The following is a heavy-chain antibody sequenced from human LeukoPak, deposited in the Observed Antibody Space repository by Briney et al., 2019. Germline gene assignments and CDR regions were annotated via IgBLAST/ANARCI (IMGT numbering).Heavy chain of an antibody. Sequence: SETLSLTCTVSGYSISSGYYWGWIRQPPGKGLEWIGYIYYSGSTNYNPSLKSRVTISVDTSKNQYSLKLRSVTAADTAVYYCARDKSSSGWYHYWGQGTLVTVSS. CDR3: ARDKSSSGWYHY. J-gene: IGHJ4*02. D-gene: IGHD6-19*01. V-gene: IGHV4-61*01. CDR2: IYYSGST. CDR1: GYSISSGYY.